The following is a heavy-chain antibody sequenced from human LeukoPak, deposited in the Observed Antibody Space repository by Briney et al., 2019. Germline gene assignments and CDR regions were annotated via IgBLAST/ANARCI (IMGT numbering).Heavy chain of an antibody. V-gene: IGHV4-59*01. D-gene: IGHD4-11*01. CDR3: ARDPTRSGLDY. J-gene: IGHJ4*02. CDR2: IYYSGST. CDR1: GGSISSYY. Sequence: SETLSLTCTASGGSISSYYWSWIRQPPGKGLEWIGYIYYSGSTNYNPSLKSRVTISVDTSKNQFSLKLSSVTAADTAVYYCARDPTRSGLDYWGQGTLVTVSS.